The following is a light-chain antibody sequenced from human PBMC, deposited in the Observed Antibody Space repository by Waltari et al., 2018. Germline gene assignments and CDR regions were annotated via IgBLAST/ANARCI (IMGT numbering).Light chain of an antibody. J-gene: IGLJ2*01. Sequence: QSALTQPASVSGSPGQSITISCTGTSSDVGGYNSVSWYQDHPGQAPKVIIYDVSDRPSGISARFSGSKSGNPASLTISGLQAEDEADYYCSSQSSDNVVLFGGGTKLTVL. CDR2: DVS. CDR3: SSQSSDNVVL. CDR1: SSDVGGYNS. V-gene: IGLV2-14*03.